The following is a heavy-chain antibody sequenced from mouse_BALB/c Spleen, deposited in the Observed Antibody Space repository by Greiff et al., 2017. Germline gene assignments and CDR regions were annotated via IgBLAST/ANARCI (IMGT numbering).Heavy chain of an antibody. CDR2: IDPANGNT. CDR1: GFNIKDTY. J-gene: IGHJ3*01. CDR3: ARGDDYDAY. Sequence: VQLKQSGAELVKPGASVKLSCTASGFNIKDTYMHWVKQRPEQGLEWIGRIDPANGNTKYDPKFQGKATITADTSSNTAYLQLRSLTSEDTAVYYCARGDDYDAYWGQGTLVTVSA. V-gene: IGHV14-3*02. D-gene: IGHD2-4*01.